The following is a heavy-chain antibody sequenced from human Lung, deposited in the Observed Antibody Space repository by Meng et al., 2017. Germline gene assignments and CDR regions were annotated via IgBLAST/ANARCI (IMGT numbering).Heavy chain of an antibody. CDR2: INTNTGNP. J-gene: IGHJ2*01. D-gene: IGHD3-10*01. CDR3: ASGWFGELFGYFDL. Sequence: QWQLCQSGVELKKPGASEKVSCKASGYTFTNYAMNWVRQAPGQGLEWMGWINTNTGNPTYAQGFTGRFVFSLDTSVSTAYLQISSLKAEDTAVYYCASGWFGELFGYFDLWGRGTLVTVSS. V-gene: IGHV7-4-1*02. CDR1: GYTFTNYA.